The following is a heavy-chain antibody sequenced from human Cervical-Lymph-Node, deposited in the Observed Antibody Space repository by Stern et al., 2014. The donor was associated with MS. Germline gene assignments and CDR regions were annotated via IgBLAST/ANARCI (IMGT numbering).Heavy chain of an antibody. Sequence: VQLVQSGAELIRPGESLKISCKGSGFKVSIYWIAWVRQMPGKGLEGRGTRHPGESETRYRPSFQGQVTIAADNSTSTAYLQWSSLNASDTAMYFCARQTTAWASDVWGQGTLVTVSS. CDR1: GFKVSIYW. D-gene: IGHD1-14*01. CDR3: ARQTTAWASDV. CDR2: RHPGESET. V-gene: IGHV5-51*01. J-gene: IGHJ4*02.